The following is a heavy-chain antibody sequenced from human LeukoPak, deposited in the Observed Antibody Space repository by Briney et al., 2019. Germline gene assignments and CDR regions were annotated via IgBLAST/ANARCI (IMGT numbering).Heavy chain of an antibody. V-gene: IGHV3-23*01. CDR1: GFTFSNYA. D-gene: IGHD5-12*01. CDR2: VSGSGGST. CDR3: VKEVVATIPPL. J-gene: IGHJ4*02. Sequence: PGGSLRLSCAASGFTFSNYAMSWVRQAPGKGLEWVSGVSGSGGSTYYADSVKGRFTISRDNSKNTLYLQMNSLRVEDTAVYYCVKEVVATIPPLWGQGTLVTVSS.